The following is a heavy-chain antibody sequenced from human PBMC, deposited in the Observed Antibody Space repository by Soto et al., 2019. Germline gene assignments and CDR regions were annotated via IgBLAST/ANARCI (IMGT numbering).Heavy chain of an antibody. CDR1: GGSISTTGYY. V-gene: IGHV4-31*01. D-gene: IGHD6-6*01. CDR2: IYYSGTT. J-gene: IGHJ4*02. Sequence: QVQLQESGPRLVKPSQTLSLTCTVSGGSISTTGYYWSWIRQRPDRGLEWIVYIYYSGTTYYNPSDQSQVSISVDTSNNQFSLNLRSVTAADTAVYSCARNAYSNSPAYYFDFWGQGTLVTVSS. CDR3: ARNAYSNSPAYYFDF.